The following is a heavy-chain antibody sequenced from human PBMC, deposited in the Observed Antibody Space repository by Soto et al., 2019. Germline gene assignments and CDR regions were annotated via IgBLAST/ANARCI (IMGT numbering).Heavy chain of an antibody. J-gene: IGHJ4*01. CDR2: ITSSSSYI. CDR3: ARVGSGYDY. V-gene: IGHV3-21*01. D-gene: IGHD3-22*01. Sequence: EVQLLESGGGLVKPGGSLRLSCAASGFTFSRYSMNWVRQAPGKGLEWVSSITSSSSYIYYANSVKGRYTISRDNAKNSLYLQMNSLRAEDTAVYYCARVGSGYDYWGHGTLVTVSS. CDR1: GFTFSRYS.